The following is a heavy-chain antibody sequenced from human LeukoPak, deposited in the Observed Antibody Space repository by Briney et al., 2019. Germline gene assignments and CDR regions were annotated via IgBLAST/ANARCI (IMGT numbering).Heavy chain of an antibody. D-gene: IGHD1-1*01. V-gene: IGHV3-66*01. Sequence: PGGSLRLSCAASGFTFSNAWMSWVRQAPGKGLEWVSVIYSDRSTYYADSVKGRFTISRDNSKNTLYLQMNSLRAEDTAVYYCAREGPGTTFDYWGQGTLVTVSS. CDR2: IYSDRST. CDR3: AREGPGTTFDY. CDR1: GFTFSNAW. J-gene: IGHJ4*02.